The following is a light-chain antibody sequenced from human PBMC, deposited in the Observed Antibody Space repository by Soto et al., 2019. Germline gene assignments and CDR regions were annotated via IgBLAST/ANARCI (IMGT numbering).Light chain of an antibody. J-gene: IGKJ5*01. Sequence: EIVMTQSPATLSVSPGERATLSCRASQSVSGNLAWYQQKPGQAPRLLILDSITRAPGIPSRFSGSGSGTEFTLTISSLQSEDFAVYYCQQYNNWPPITFGQGTRLEIK. V-gene: IGKV3-15*01. CDR3: QQYNNWPPIT. CDR1: QSVSGN. CDR2: DSI.